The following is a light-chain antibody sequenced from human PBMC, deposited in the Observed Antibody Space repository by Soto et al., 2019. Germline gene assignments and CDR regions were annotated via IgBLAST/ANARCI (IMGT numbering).Light chain of an antibody. CDR3: LQHNNYPLT. CDR2: AAS. J-gene: IGKJ4*01. V-gene: IGKV1-17*01. CDR1: QGITTD. Sequence: DIQMTQSPSSLSASVGDRVTITCRASQGITTDLGWFQQKPGKAPRRLIYAASTVQSGVPSRFSGSGSGTEFTLTISSLQPEDFATYYCLQHNNYPLTFGGGTKVVIK.